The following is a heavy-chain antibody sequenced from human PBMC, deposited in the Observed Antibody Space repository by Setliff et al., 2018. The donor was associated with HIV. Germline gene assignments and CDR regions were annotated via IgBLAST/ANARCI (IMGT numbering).Heavy chain of an antibody. CDR2: INHSGST. CDR3: ARGAYRFDS. V-gene: IGHV4-34*01. D-gene: IGHD2-2*01. Sequence: SETLSLTCAVFGGSFTDIGGSFTDYYWTWIRQPPGKGLEWIGEINHSGSTNYNPSLKSRVTISVDTSKNQFSLKLSSVTAADTAVYYCARGAYRFDSWGQGNLVTVSS. CDR1: GGSFTDIGGSFTDYY. J-gene: IGHJ5*01.